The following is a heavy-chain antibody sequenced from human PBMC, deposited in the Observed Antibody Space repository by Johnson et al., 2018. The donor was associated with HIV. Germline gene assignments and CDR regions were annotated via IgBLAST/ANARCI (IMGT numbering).Heavy chain of an antibody. D-gene: IGHD3-22*01. J-gene: IGHJ3*02. CDR3: AREGYDSSGYSDAFDI. CDR1: GFTFSSYG. CDR2: IWYDGSNK. V-gene: IGHV3-33*01. Sequence: QVQLVESGGGVVQPGRSLRLSCAASGFTFSSYGMHWVRQAPGKGLEWVAVIWYDGSNKNYADSVKGRFTISRDNSKNTLYLQMNSLRADDTAVYYCAREGYDSSGYSDAFDIWGQGTMVTVSS.